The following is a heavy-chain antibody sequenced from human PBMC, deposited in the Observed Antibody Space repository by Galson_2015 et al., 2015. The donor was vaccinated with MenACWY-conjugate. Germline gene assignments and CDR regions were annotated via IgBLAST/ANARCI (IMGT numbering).Heavy chain of an antibody. J-gene: IGHJ4*02. Sequence: SVKVSCKASGGTFSTYTITWVRQAPGLGLEWMGRIIPIAGATNYAQKFQGRVSITADKSKRTSYMELSGLRSEDTAIYYCATGHCSGGKCYSTSYWGQGTLVSVSS. CDR1: GGTFSTYT. CDR2: IIPIAGAT. V-gene: IGHV1-69*08. CDR3: ATGHCSGGKCYSTSY. D-gene: IGHD2-15*01.